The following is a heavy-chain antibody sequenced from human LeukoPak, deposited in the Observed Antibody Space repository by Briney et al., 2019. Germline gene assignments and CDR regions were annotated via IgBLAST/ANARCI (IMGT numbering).Heavy chain of an antibody. CDR2: IYPGDSDT. CDR1: GYSFTSYW. V-gene: IGHV5-51*03. D-gene: IGHD6-13*01. J-gene: IGHJ4*02. CDR3: ASTSSSWYEHKYYFDY. Sequence: KPGESLKISCKGSGYSFTSYWIGWVRQMPGKGLEWMGIIYPGDSDTRYSPSFQGQVTVSADKSISTAYLQWSSLKASDTAMYYCASTSSSWYEHKYYFDYWGQGTLVTVSS.